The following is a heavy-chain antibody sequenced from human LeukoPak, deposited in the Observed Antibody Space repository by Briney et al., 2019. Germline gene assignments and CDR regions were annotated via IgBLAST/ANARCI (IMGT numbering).Heavy chain of an antibody. V-gene: IGHV4-39*01. D-gene: IGHD2-15*01. Sequence: SETLSLTCTVSGGSISSSTYHWGWIRQPPGKGLEWIGSIYYSGNTYYNPSLKSRGTISVDTSKNQFSVKLSSVTAADTAVYYCARHSSPHAGSSSWYDFWGQGTLVTVSS. CDR1: GGSISSSTYH. CDR2: IYYSGNT. J-gene: IGHJ5*01. CDR3: ARHSSPHAGSSSWYDF.